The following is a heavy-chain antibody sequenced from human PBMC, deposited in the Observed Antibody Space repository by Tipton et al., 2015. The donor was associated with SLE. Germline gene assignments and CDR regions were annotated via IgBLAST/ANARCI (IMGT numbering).Heavy chain of an antibody. CDR1: GYSIRNGYY. Sequence: LRLSCNVSGYSIRNGYYWGWIRQAPGKGLEWTGTIHHSGITYYNPSLKSRVTISVDTSKNQFSLKLRSVTAADTAVYYCAQAHLWGSYRYASDIWGQGTMVTVSS. J-gene: IGHJ3*02. V-gene: IGHV4-38-2*02. D-gene: IGHD3-16*02. CDR3: AQAHLWGSYRYASDI. CDR2: IHHSGIT.